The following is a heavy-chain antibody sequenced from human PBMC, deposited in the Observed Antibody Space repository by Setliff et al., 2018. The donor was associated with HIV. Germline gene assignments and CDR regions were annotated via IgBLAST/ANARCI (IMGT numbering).Heavy chain of an antibody. Sequence: PSETLSLTCTVSGGSFSSGGYYWSWNRQHPGKGLEWIGYIHYSGSTNLNPSIKSRVTISLDTSKNQFSLKVSSMTAADTAVYYCARNSKNGNYPVEYYDYYMDVWGTGTTVTVSS. V-gene: IGHV4-31*03. CDR1: GGSFSSGGYY. CDR3: ARNSKNGNYPVEYYDYYMDV. CDR2: IHYSGST. J-gene: IGHJ6*03. D-gene: IGHD1-7*01.